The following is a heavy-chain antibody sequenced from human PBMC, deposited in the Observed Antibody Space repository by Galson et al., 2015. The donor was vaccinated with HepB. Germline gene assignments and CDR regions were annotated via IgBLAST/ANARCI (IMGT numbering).Heavy chain of an antibody. J-gene: IGHJ4*02. CDR2: IGTAGDT. CDR3: ARAVYDFWSGYLLDY. D-gene: IGHD3-3*01. CDR1: GFTFSSYD. V-gene: IGHV3-13*01. Sequence: SLRLSCAASGFTFSSYDMHWVRQATGKGLEWVSAIGTAGDTYYPGSVKGRFTISRENAKNSLYLQMNSLRAGDTAVYYCARAVYDFWSGYLLDYWGQGTLVTVSS.